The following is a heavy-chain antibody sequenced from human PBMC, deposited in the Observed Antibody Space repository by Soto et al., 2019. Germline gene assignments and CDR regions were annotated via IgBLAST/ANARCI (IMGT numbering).Heavy chain of an antibody. Sequence: SVKVSCKASGGTFSSYGISWVRQAPGQGLEWMGEIIPIFGTANYAQKFQGRVTITADESTSTAYMELSSLRSEDTAAYYCARDRGPSSGYYPYWFDPWGQGTLVTVSS. CDR1: GGTFSSYG. D-gene: IGHD3-22*01. V-gene: IGHV1-69*13. CDR3: ARDRGPSSGYYPYWFDP. J-gene: IGHJ5*02. CDR2: IIPIFGTA.